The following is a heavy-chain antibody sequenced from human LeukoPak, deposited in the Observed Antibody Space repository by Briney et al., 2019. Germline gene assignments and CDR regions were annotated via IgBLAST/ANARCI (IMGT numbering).Heavy chain of an antibody. CDR3: ARQQEVDDWGGSCFFDY. CDR1: GGSISTYH. CDR2: IDYSGST. V-gene: IGHV4-59*08. J-gene: IGHJ4*02. D-gene: IGHD3-9*01. Sequence: SETLPLSCTVSGGSISTYHWSWVRQPPGKGLQWIGYIDYSGSTKYNPSLKSRVTISVDTSKSQFSLKLSSVTAADTAVYYCARQQEVDDWGGSCFFDYWGRGTLVTVSS.